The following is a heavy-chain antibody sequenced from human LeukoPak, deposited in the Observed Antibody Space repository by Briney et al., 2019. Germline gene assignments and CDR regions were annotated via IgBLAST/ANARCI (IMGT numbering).Heavy chain of an antibody. CDR1: GYTFTGYY. V-gene: IGHV1-2*02. J-gene: IGHJ4*02. CDR3: ARGSLVVGANDY. Sequence: GASVNVSCKASGYTFTGYYMHWVRQAPGQGLVWMGWIDPNSGGTNYAQKFQGRVTMTRDTSISTAYMELSRLRSDDTAVYYCARGSLVVGANDYWGQGTLVTVSS. CDR2: IDPNSGGT. D-gene: IGHD1-26*01.